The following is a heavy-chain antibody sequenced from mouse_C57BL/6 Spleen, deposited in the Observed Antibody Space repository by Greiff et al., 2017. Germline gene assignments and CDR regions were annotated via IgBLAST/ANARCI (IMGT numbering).Heavy chain of an antibody. CDR1: GFTFSDYG. J-gene: IGHJ4*01. V-gene: IGHV5-17*01. Sequence: EVMLVESGGGLVKPGGSLKLSCAASGFTFSDYGMHWVRQAPEKGLEWVAYISSGSSTIYYADTVKGRFTISRENAKHTLFLQMTSLRAEDTAMYYCARRSYASSLYYAMDYWGQGTSVTVSS. CDR2: ISSGSSTI. CDR3: ARRSYASSLYYAMDY. D-gene: IGHD1-1*01.